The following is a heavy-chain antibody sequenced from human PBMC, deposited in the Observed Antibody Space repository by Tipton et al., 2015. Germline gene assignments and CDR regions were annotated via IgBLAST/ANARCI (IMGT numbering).Heavy chain of an antibody. CDR1: GFTFSSYG. CDR2: INTDGSST. V-gene: IGHV3-74*01. CDR3: ARDPYYYDSSGLLDY. D-gene: IGHD3-22*01. J-gene: IGHJ4*02. Sequence: SLRLSCAASGFTFSSYGMHWVRQTPGKGLVWVSRINTDGSSTSYADSVKGRFAISRDNAKNTLYLQMNSLRAEDTAVYYCARDPYYYDSSGLLDYWGQGTLVTVSS.